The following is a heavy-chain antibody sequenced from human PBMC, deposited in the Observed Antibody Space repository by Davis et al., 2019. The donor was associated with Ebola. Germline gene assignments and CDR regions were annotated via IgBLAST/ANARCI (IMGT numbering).Heavy chain of an antibody. J-gene: IGHJ6*04. V-gene: IGHV1-18*01. CDR1: AGTFSSYA. CDR3: ARDLATSSGAHFFYFGMDV. D-gene: IGHD3-10*01. Sequence: ASVKVSCKASAGTFSSYAISWVRQAPGQGLEWMGWISGYEDNTNYAPRFQGRITLTKDRATSTVYMELRSLTSDDTAVYYCARDLATSSGAHFFYFGMDVWGEGTSVAVSS. CDR2: ISGYEDNT.